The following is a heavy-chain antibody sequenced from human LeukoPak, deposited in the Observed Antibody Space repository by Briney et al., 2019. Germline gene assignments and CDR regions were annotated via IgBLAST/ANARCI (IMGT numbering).Heavy chain of an antibody. Sequence: GGSLRLSCAASGFTFSSYEMNWIRQAPGKGLEWVSYISNSGSSIYYADSVKGRFTTSRDNAKSSLYLQMNSLRAEDTAVYYCGRGHWGLDYWGQGALVTVSS. CDR2: ISNSGSSI. CDR1: GFTFSSYE. V-gene: IGHV3-48*03. J-gene: IGHJ4*02. D-gene: IGHD7-27*01. CDR3: GRGHWGLDY.